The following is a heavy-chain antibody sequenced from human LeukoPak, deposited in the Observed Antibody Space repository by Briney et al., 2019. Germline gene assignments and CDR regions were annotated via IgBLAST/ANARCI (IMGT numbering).Heavy chain of an antibody. Sequence: GGSLRLSCVASGFSFSDHHMAWLRQAPGKGLEWISYISGRSTFIEYADSVKGRFTISRDNAQNSLYLQMDSLRAEDTAMYYCARSQWDLPDYWGQGTLVTVSS. CDR1: GFSFSDHH. CDR3: ARSQWDLPDY. V-gene: IGHV3-11*01. D-gene: IGHD1-26*01. J-gene: IGHJ4*02. CDR2: ISGRSTFI.